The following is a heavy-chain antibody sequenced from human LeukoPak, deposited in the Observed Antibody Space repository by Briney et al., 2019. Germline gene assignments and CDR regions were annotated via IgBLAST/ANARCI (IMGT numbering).Heavy chain of an antibody. V-gene: IGHV3-21*01. CDR1: GFTFSSYS. CDR3: ASNIVAAGSDY. J-gene: IGHJ4*02. Sequence: GGSLRLSCAASGFTFSSYSMNWVRQAPGKGLEWVSSISSSSSSIYYADSLKGRFTISRDNAKNSLYLQMDSLRAEDTAVYYCASNIVAAGSDYWGQGTLVTVSS. CDR2: ISSSSSSI. D-gene: IGHD6-13*01.